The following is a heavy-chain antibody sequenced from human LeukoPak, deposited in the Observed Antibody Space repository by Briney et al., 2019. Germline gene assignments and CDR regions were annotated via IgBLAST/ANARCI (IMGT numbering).Heavy chain of an antibody. CDR1: GGPISSYY. CDR2: IYYSGTT. J-gene: IGHJ2*01. V-gene: IGHV4-59*08. Sequence: SETLSLTCTVSGGPISSYYWSWIRQPPGKGLEWIGYIYYSGTTNYNPSLKSRVTISVDTSKNQFSLKLSSVTAADTAVYYCARHLGYFDLWGRGTLVTVSS. CDR3: ARHLGYFDL.